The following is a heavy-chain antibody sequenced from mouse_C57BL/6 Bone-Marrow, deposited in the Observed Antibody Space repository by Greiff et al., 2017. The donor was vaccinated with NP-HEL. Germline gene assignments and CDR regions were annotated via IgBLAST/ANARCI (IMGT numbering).Heavy chain of an antibody. CDR2: IYPRDGST. Sequence: QVQLQQSGPELVKPGASVKLSCKASGYTFTSYDINWVKQRPGQGLAWIGWIYPRDGSTKYNEKFKGKATLTVDTSSSTAYMELHSLTSEDSAVYFCARDGSSPYWYFDVWGTGTTVTVSS. CDR1: GYTFTSYD. J-gene: IGHJ1*03. V-gene: IGHV1-85*01. D-gene: IGHD1-1*01. CDR3: ARDGSSPYWYFDV.